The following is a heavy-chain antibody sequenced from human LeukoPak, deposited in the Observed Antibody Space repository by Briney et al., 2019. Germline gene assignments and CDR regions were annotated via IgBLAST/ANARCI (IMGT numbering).Heavy chain of an antibody. CDR3: ARARRVRGVSPDYSWLDP. CDR1: GDSFSSYG. CDR2: IIPFLGIT. Sequence: GASVMVSCKASGDSFSSYGVNWVRQAPGQGLEWMGMIIPFLGITHYAQRFQGRVTIRADKSTSTAYMELSSLRSEDTAVYYCARARRVRGVSPDYSWLDPWGQGTLVTVSS. J-gene: IGHJ5*02. V-gene: IGHV1-69*04. D-gene: IGHD3-10*01.